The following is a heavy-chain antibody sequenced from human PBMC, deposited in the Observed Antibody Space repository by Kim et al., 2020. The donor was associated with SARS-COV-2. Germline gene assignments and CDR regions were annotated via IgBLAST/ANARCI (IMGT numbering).Heavy chain of an antibody. V-gene: IGHV1-46*01. D-gene: IGHD3-16*01. CDR2: INPSADTT. CDR1: GYTFTNYY. J-gene: IGHJ4*02. Sequence: ASVKVSCKASGYTFTNYYIHWVRQAPGQGLEWMGIINPSADTTNYAQKFQDRVTLTRDTSTSTVYMELTSLTSEDTAVYYCAREMSGGYFDYWGQGTLVSVPS. CDR3: AREMSGGYFDY.